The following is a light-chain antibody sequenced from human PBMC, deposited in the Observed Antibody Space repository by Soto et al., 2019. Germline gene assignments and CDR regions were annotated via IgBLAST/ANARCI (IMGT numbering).Light chain of an antibody. CDR1: SSDVGSSNG. CDR3: CSYTSTSTYV. Sequence: QSALTQPPSVSGSPGQSVTISCTGTSSDVGSSNGVSWYQQPPGTAPKLMIYDVSNRPSGVPDRFSGSKSGNTASLTISGPQAEDEAYYYCCSYTSTSTYVFGTGTQLTVL. CDR2: DVS. V-gene: IGLV2-18*02. J-gene: IGLJ1*01.